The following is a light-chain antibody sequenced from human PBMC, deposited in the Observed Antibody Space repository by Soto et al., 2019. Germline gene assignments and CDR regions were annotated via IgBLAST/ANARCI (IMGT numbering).Light chain of an antibody. CDR3: SSYSTTSSPHVL. Sequence: QSALTQPASVSGSPGQSITISCTGTRSDVGRYNYVSWYQQHPGKAPKLLIYEVTYRPSGVSTRFSASKSGSTASLTISGIQAGDEADYYCSSYSTTSSPHVLFGGGTKVTVL. V-gene: IGLV2-14*01. J-gene: IGLJ2*01. CDR1: RSDVGRYNY. CDR2: EVT.